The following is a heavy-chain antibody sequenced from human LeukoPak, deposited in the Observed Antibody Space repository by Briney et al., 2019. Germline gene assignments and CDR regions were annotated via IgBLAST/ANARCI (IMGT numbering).Heavy chain of an antibody. V-gene: IGHV1-69*04. CDR2: IIPILGIA. CDR3: ARGLATIKSYYYYGMDV. Sequence: GSSVRVSCKASGGTFSSYAISWVRQVPGQGLEWMGRIIPILGIANYAQKFQGRVTITADKSTSTAYMELSSLRSEDTVVYYCARGLATIKSYYYYGMDVWGQGTTVTVSS. J-gene: IGHJ6*02. D-gene: IGHD5-24*01. CDR1: GGTFSSYA.